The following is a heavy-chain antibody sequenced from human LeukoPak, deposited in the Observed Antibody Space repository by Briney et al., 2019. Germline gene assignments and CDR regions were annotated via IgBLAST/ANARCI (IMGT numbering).Heavy chain of an antibody. D-gene: IGHD4/OR15-4a*01. J-gene: IGHJ4*02. Sequence: GGSLILSYTVSGFTASSNSMSWVRPAPGRGLEWVSFIYSDNTHYSDSVKGRFTISRDNSKNTLYLQMNSLRAEDTAVYYCARRAGAYSHPYDYWGQGTLVTVSS. CDR3: ARRAGAYSHPYDY. CDR2: IYSDNT. CDR1: GFTASSNS. V-gene: IGHV3-53*01.